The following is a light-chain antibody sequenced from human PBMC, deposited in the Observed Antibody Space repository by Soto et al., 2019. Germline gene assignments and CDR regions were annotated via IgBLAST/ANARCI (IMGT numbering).Light chain of an antibody. CDR3: QQYGGSKA. Sequence: EIVLTQSPGTLSLSPGERATLSCRASQSVSRNYLAWFQQKPGQAPRLLIHGASNRATGIPDRFSGSGSGTDFTLTINRLEPEDFVVYYCQQYGGSKAFGQGTKVEIK. CDR2: GAS. CDR1: QSVSRNY. J-gene: IGKJ1*01. V-gene: IGKV3-20*01.